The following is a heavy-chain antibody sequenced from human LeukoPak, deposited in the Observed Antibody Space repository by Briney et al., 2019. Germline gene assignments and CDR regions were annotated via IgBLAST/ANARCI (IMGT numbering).Heavy chain of an antibody. CDR2: ISGSGGST. D-gene: IGHD6-19*01. CDR1: GFTFSSYA. CDR3: AKDRLISGWSGRFGP. J-gene: IGHJ5*02. Sequence: GGSLRLSCAASGFTFSSYAMSWVRQAPGKGLEWVSAISGSGGSTYYADSVKGRFTISRDNSKNTLYLQMNSLRAEDTAVYYCAKDRLISGWSGRFGPWGQGTLVTVSS. V-gene: IGHV3-23*01.